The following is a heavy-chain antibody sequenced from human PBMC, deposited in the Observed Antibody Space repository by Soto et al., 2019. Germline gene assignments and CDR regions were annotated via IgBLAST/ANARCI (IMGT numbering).Heavy chain of an antibody. J-gene: IGHJ4*02. D-gene: IGHD3-22*01. CDR3: ARHYWGYDSSGYSGY. CDR2: IYYSGST. CDR1: GGSISSSNYY. Sequence: QLQLQESGPGLVKPSETLSLTCTVSGGSISSSNYYLGWIRQPPGKGLEWIGSIYYSGSTYSHPALSSRVTISADPSTHQSGLELSPATPALTAGYFCARHYWGYDSSGYSGYWVPGNRLTASS. V-gene: IGHV4-39*01.